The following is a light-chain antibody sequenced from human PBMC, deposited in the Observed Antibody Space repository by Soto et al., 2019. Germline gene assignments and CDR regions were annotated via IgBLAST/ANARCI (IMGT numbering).Light chain of an antibody. V-gene: IGKV1-33*01. Sequence: DIQMTQSPSSLSASVGDRVTITCQASQDITSYLNWYQHKPGKAPKLLIYDASILEAGVPSRFSGSGSGTEFTLTINSLQPDDFATYYCQQYNSYPWTFGQGTKVEI. CDR2: DAS. J-gene: IGKJ1*01. CDR3: QQYNSYPWT. CDR1: QDITSY.